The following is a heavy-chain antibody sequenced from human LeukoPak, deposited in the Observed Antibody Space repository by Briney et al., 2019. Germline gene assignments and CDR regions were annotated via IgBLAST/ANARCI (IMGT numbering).Heavy chain of an antibody. CDR1: GFTFSYFG. CDR3: ARDRVTMVRGVNYYFDY. J-gene: IGHJ4*02. Sequence: GGSLRLSCAASGFTFSYFGMSWVRQAPGKGLEWVSSFSGSGGSTYYADSVKGRFSVSRDNSKNTLYLQMNSLRAEDTAVYYCARDRVTMVRGVNYYFDYWGQGTLATVSS. V-gene: IGHV3-23*01. CDR2: FSGSGGST. D-gene: IGHD3-10*01.